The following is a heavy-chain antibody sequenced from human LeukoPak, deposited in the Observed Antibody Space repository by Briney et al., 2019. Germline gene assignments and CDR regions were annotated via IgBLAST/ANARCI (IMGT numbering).Heavy chain of an antibody. D-gene: IGHD3-3*01. V-gene: IGHV1-69*05. CDR1: GGTFSSYA. J-gene: IGHJ6*03. CDR3: ARGGSPTSGGVIIPTNYYYMDV. Sequence: SVKVSCKASGGTFSSYAISWVRQAPGQGLEWMGGIIPIFGTTNYAQKFQGRVTITTDESTSTAYMELSSLSSEGTAAYYCARGGSPTSGGVIIPTNYYYMDVWGKGATVTVSS. CDR2: IIPIFGTT.